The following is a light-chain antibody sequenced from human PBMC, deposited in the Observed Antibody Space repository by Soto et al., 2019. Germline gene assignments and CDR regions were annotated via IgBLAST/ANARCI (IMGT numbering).Light chain of an antibody. CDR2: YSS. CDR1: HSISYW. V-gene: IGKV1-5*01. J-gene: IGKJ1*01. Sequence: DIQMTQSPSTLSASVGDRFTITCPASHSISYWLAWYQQKPGKAPKVLIYYSSTLQSGVPSRFSGSGSGTEFTLTISSLQPDDFATYYCQQYDTYSGTFGQGTKVDIK. CDR3: QQYDTYSGT.